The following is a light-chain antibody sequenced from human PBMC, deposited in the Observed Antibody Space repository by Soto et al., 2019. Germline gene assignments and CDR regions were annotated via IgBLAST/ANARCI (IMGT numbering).Light chain of an antibody. Sequence: QSVLTQPPSVSGAPGQRVTNSCTGSSSNIGAGYDVHWYQQPPGTAPKLLIYGNSNRPSGVPDRFSGSKSGTSASLAITGLQAEDEADYYCQSYDSSLSGVVFGGGTKLTVL. CDR3: QSYDSSLSGVV. V-gene: IGLV1-40*01. J-gene: IGLJ2*01. CDR1: SSNIGAGYD. CDR2: GNS.